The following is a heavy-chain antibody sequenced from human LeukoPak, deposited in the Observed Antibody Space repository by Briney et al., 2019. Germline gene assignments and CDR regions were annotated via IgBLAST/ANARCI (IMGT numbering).Heavy chain of an antibody. CDR2: IVGSGGTT. Sequence: GGSLRLSCAASGFTFPSYAMGWVRQAPGKGLEWVSSIVGSGGTTSYADSVKGRFTISRDNSKNTLYLLMNSLRAEDTAVYYCAKDPSYDFWSGFYPYFDYWGQGTLVTVSS. CDR1: GFTFPSYA. CDR3: AKDPSYDFWSGFYPYFDY. D-gene: IGHD3-3*01. V-gene: IGHV3-23*01. J-gene: IGHJ4*02.